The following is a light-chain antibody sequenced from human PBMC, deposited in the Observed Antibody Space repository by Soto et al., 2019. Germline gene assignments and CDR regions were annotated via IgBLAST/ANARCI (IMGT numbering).Light chain of an antibody. CDR3: QQSNQWPPWT. V-gene: IGKV3-15*01. CDR1: QSVRTN. J-gene: IGKJ1*01. CDR2: GAS. Sequence: EIVTTQSPVTLSVSPGDTATLSCRASQSVRTNLAWYRQKPGQAPRLLIYGASTRATGIAARFSGSGFGTEFTLTITSLQSEDFAVYYCQQSNQWPPWTFGQGTKVEVK.